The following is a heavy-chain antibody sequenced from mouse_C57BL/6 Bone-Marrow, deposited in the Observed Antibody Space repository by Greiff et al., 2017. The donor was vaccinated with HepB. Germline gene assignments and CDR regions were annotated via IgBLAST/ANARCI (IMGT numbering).Heavy chain of an antibody. Sequence: VQLQQSGPELVKPGASVKMSCKASGYTFTDYNMHWVKQSHGKSLEWIGYINPNNGGTSYNQKFKGKATLTVNKSSSTAYMELRSLTSEDSAVYYCAVYYDSPRYFDVWGTGTTVTVSS. CDR3: AVYYDSPRYFDV. J-gene: IGHJ1*03. D-gene: IGHD2-4*01. CDR1: GYTFTDYN. V-gene: IGHV1-22*01. CDR2: INPNNGGT.